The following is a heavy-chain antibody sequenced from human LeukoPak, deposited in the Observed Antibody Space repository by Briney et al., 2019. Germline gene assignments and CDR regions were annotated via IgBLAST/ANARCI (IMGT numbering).Heavy chain of an antibody. CDR1: GYTFTSYD. CDR3: ARGYYDFWSGYLGGFLGAFDI. D-gene: IGHD3-3*01. CDR2: MNPNSGNT. J-gene: IGHJ3*02. Sequence: ASVKVSCKASGYTFTSYDINWVRQATGQGLERMGWMNPNSGNTGYAQKFQSRVTITRNTSISTAYMELSSLRSEDTAVYYCARGYYDFWSGYLGGFLGAFDIWGQGTMVTVSS. V-gene: IGHV1-8*03.